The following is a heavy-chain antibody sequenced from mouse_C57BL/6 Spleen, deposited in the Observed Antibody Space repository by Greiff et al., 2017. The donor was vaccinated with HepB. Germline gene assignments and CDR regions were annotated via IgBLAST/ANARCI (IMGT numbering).Heavy chain of an antibody. V-gene: IGHV5-17*01. CDR3: ARSFITTVVPYFDV. CDR2: ISSGSSTI. CDR1: GFTFSDYG. D-gene: IGHD1-1*01. Sequence: EVKLMESGGGLVKPGGSLKLSCAASGFTFSDYGMHWVRQAPEKGLEWVAYISSGSSTIYYADTVKGRFTISRDNANNTLFLQMTSLRSEDTAMYYCARSFITTVVPYFDVWGTGTTVTVSS. J-gene: IGHJ1*03.